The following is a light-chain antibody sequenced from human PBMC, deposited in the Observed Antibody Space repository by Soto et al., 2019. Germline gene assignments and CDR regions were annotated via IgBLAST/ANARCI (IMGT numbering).Light chain of an antibody. Sequence: QVNLSVAALCACVGDRVTVTCRASDDITNYLAWYQQKPGKAPKLLIYDASTLYSGVPSRFSGSGSGTDFTLTISSLQPEDFTTYFCQHSYSTPRTFGQRTNVDI. CDR3: QHSYSTPRT. J-gene: IGKJ1*01. CDR1: DDITNY. V-gene: IGKV1-39*01. CDR2: DAS.